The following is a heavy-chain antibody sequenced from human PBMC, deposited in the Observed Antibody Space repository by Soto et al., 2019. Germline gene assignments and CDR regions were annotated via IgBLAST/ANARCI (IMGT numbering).Heavy chain of an antibody. CDR2: INAGNGNT. CDR1: GYTFTSYA. CDR3: ARADYYDSSGYPAPFDY. D-gene: IGHD3-22*01. J-gene: IGHJ4*02. Sequence: GASVKVSCKASGYTFTSYAMHWVRQAPGQRLEWMGWINAGNGNTKYSQKFQGRVTITRDTSASTAYMELSSLRSEDTAVYYCARADYYDSSGYPAPFDYWGQGTLVTVSS. V-gene: IGHV1-3*01.